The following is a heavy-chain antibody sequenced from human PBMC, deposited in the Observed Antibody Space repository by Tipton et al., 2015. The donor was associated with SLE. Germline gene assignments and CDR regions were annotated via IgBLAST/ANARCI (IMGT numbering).Heavy chain of an antibody. Sequence: TLSLTCSVSGGSINNYYWSWIRQPPGKGLEWIGYLHHSGSTIYTPSLKSRVTISIDTSKKQFSLKLSSVTAADTAVYYCARGIAQDYWGQGTLVTVSS. V-gene: IGHV4-59*01. J-gene: IGHJ4*02. D-gene: IGHD2-21*01. CDR2: LHHSGST. CDR3: ARGIAQDY. CDR1: GGSINNYY.